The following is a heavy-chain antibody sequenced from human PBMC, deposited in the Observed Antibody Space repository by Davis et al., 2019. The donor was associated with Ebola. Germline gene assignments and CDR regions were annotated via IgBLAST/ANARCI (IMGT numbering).Heavy chain of an antibody. CDR2: IYTGDSDT. V-gene: IGHV5-51*01. CDR3: ASLRRTITGMDDAFDI. D-gene: IGHD2-8*02. Sequence: GESLKISCKDSGNSFASHWIGWVRQMPGKGLEWMGIIYTGDSDTRYSPSFRGQVTISAEKSIKTAFLKWSSLKASETAMYYCASLRRTITGMDDAFDIWGQGTMVTVSS. CDR1: GNSFASHW. J-gene: IGHJ3*02.